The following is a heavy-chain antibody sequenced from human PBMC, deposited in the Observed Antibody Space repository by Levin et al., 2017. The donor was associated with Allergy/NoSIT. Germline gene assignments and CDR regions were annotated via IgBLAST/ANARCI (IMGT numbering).Heavy chain of an antibody. CDR2: VFPYGDT. D-gene: IGHD3-16*01. J-gene: IGHJ4*02. CDR1: GASSRNHY. Sequence: SQTLSLTCSVSGASSRNHYWSWIRQPPGKGLQWIGYVFPYGDTNQNPSLESRVTISVDTSKSQFSLTLRSVTAADTAFYYCATHPRIEPSRNYVFDFWGQGILVTVSS. V-gene: IGHV4-59*08. CDR3: ATHPRIEPSRNYVFDF.